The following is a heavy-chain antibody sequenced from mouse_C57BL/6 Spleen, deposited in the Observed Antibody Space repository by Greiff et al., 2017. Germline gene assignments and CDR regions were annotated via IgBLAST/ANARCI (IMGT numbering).Heavy chain of an antibody. J-gene: IGHJ3*01. CDR2: ISSGSSTI. D-gene: IGHD2-1*01. CDR3: ARTYGNYEAWFAY. V-gene: IGHV5-17*01. Sequence: EVQLVESGGGLVKPGGSLKLSCAASGFTFSDYGMHWVRQAPEKGLEWVAYISSGSSTIYYADTVKGRFTISRDNAKNTLFLQMTSLRSEDTAMYYCARTYGNYEAWFAYWGQGTLGTVSA. CDR1: GFTFSDYG.